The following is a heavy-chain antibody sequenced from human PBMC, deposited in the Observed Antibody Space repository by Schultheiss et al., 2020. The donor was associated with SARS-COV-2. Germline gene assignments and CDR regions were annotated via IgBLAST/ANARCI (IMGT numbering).Heavy chain of an antibody. Sequence: SETLSLTCSVSGGSVSSGSYYWSWIRQSPERGLEWIGYIYHSGGTRYHPSLKSRVTISLDTSKNQFSLKLSSVSAADTAVYYCASTSDIVVAVATTWGQGTPVTVSS. CDR3: ASTSDIVVAVATT. D-gene: IGHD2-15*01. V-gene: IGHV4-61*01. J-gene: IGHJ1*01. CDR2: IYHSGGT. CDR1: GGSVSSGSYY.